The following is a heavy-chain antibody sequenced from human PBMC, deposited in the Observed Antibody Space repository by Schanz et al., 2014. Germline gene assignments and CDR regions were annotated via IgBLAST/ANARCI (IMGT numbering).Heavy chain of an antibody. CDR2: ITGASDHI. Sequence: DVQLLESGGGLVQPGGSLRLSCAASGFTFTNYAMSWVRQAPGKGLEWVSGITGASDHIDYAESVKGRFTISRDNSKNTLYLQMDSLRAEDTAVYFCAKKVPAYKPFDSWGQGTLVTVSS. D-gene: IGHD1-1*01. V-gene: IGHV3-23*01. CDR1: GFTFTNYA. CDR3: AKKVPAYKPFDS. J-gene: IGHJ4*02.